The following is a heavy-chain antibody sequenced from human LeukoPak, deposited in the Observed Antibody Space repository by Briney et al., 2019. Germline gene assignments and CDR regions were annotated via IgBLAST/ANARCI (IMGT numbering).Heavy chain of an antibody. CDR1: GFTFSSYS. Sequence: GGSLRFSCAASGFTFSSYSMNWVRQAPGKGLEWVSYISSSSSTMYYADSVKGRFTISRDNSKNTLYLQMNSLRAEDTAVYYCAKDPRGYSYGNIDYWGQGTLVTVSS. V-gene: IGHV3-48*01. CDR3: AKDPRGYSYGNIDY. CDR2: ISSSSSTM. D-gene: IGHD5-18*01. J-gene: IGHJ4*02.